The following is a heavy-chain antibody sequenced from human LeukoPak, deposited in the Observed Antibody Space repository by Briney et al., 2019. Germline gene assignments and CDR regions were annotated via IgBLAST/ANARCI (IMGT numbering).Heavy chain of an antibody. V-gene: IGHV4-39*07. CDR1: GGSVSSGSYY. Sequence: PSETLSLTCTVSGGSVSSGSYYWSWIRLPPGKGLEWIGEINHSGSTNYNPSLKSRVTISVDTSKNQFSLKLSSVTAADTAVYYCASILPSVRRICTNGVCHPVADAFDIWGQGTMVTVSS. J-gene: IGHJ3*02. D-gene: IGHD2-8*01. CDR3: ASILPSVRRICTNGVCHPVADAFDI. CDR2: INHSGST.